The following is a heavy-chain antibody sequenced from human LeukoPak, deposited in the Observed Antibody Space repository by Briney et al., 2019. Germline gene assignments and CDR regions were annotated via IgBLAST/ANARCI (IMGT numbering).Heavy chain of an antibody. CDR2: INPNTGGT. CDR1: GYTFSGYY. D-gene: IGHD2-15*01. J-gene: IGHJ5*02. V-gene: IGHV1-2*02. CDR3: ARKLPPCSGGSCTGGRLDP. Sequence: GASVKVSCKASGYTFSGYYMHWVRQAPGQGLEWMGWINPNTGGTNYAQKFQGRVTMTRDTSISTTYMELSRLRSDDTAVYYCARKLPPCSGGSCTGGRLDPWGQGTLVTVSS.